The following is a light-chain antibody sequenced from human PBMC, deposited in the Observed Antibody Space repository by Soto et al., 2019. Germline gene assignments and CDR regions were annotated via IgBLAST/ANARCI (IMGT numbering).Light chain of an antibody. CDR2: AAY. CDR1: QGGRSY. J-gene: IGKJ1*01. Sequence: IEMTKSRSTLPASTGERVSMGCRMSQGGRSYLAWYQQKQGKGAELLSYAAYNLKSGVPSRFTGSGSRTDFTLTISCLQSEDFAPYYCQQYYSFPWTLVQGTKV. CDR3: QQYYSFPWT. V-gene: IGKV1D-8*01.